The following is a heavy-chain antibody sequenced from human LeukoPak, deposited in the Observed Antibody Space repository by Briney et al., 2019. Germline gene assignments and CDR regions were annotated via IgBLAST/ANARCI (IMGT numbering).Heavy chain of an antibody. D-gene: IGHD3-16*02. CDR2: IRSTGDGGTT. CDR1: GFTFRNYA. CDR3: ARGGYQFEH. V-gene: IGHV3-49*03. Sequence: GGSLRLSCTASGFTFRNYAMSWFRQAPGKGLEWIGSIRSTGDGGTTEYAASVKGRFVISREDSKSIAYLQMDSLKSEDTAVYYCARGGYQFEHWGQGTLVTVSS. J-gene: IGHJ1*01.